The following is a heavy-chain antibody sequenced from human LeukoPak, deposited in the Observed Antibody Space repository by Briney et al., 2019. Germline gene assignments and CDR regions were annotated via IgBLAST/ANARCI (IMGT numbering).Heavy chain of an antibody. J-gene: IGHJ5*02. CDR2: IIPIFGTA. CDR1: GGTFSSYA. D-gene: IGHD2-2*01. Sequence: ASVKVSCKASGGTFSSYAISWVRQAPGQGLEWMGGIIPIFGTANYAQKFQGRVTITTDESTSTAYMELSSLRSEDTAVYYCCRGLNCSSTSCYELDPRCHGTLITVSS. V-gene: IGHV1-69*05. CDR3: CRGLNCSSTSCYELDP.